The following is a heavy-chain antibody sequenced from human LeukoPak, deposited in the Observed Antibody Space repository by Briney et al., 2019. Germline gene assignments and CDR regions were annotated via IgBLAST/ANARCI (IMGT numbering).Heavy chain of an antibody. Sequence: GRSLRLSCAASGFTFSSYGMHWVRQAPGKGLEWVAVIWYDGSNKYYADSVKGRFTISRDNSKNTLYLQMNSLRAEDTAVYYCARGAPLRYFDWLSYGMDVWGQGTTVTVSS. CDR3: ARGAPLRYFDWLSYGMDV. J-gene: IGHJ6*02. CDR2: IWYDGSNK. D-gene: IGHD3-9*01. CDR1: GFTFSSYG. V-gene: IGHV3-33*01.